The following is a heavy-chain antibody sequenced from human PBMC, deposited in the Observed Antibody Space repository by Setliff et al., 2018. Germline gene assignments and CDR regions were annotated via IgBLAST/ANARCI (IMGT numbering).Heavy chain of an antibody. CDR2: FFHTGNT. Sequence: PSETLSLTCTVSGYSISSGYYWGWIRQPTGKGLEWLGSFFHTGNTYYNPSLEGRVTISVDTSNNQFSLTLSSVTAADTAVYYCSRPHGGDYAFDIWGQGTMVTVSS. CDR1: GYSISSGYY. V-gene: IGHV4-38-2*02. J-gene: IGHJ3*02. D-gene: IGHD4-17*01. CDR3: SRPHGGDYAFDI.